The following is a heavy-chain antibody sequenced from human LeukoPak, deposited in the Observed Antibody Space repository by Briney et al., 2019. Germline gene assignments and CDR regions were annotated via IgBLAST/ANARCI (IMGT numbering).Heavy chain of an antibody. CDR1: GFTFNSYG. D-gene: IGHD3-3*01. CDR2: IWYDGGNK. J-gene: IGHJ4*02. V-gene: IGHV3-33*01. CDR3: ARGRYYLDS. Sequence: GRSLRLSCAASGFTFNSYGMHWVRQAPGKGLEWVAVIWYDGGNKYYADSVRGRFTISRDNSKNTLYLQMNSLRAEDTAVYYCARGRYYLDSWGQGTLVTVSS.